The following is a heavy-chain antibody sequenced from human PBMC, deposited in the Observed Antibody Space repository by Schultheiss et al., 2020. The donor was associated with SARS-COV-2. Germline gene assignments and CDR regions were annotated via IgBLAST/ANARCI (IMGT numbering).Heavy chain of an antibody. Sequence: GGSLRLSCAASGLTFSSSSMNWVRQAPGKGLEWVSSISSSSSYIYYADSVKGRFTISRDNAKNSLYLQMNSLRAEDTAVYYCARGGYCSSTSCYREGDYWGQGTLVTVSS. J-gene: IGHJ4*02. CDR3: ARGGYCSSTSCYREGDY. CDR2: ISSSSSYI. V-gene: IGHV3-21*01. CDR1: GLTFSSSS. D-gene: IGHD2-2*02.